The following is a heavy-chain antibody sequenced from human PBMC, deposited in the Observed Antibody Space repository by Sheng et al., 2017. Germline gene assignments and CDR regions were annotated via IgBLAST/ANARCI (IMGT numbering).Heavy chain of an antibody. J-gene: IGHJ4*02. CDR1: GYTFTSYG. V-gene: IGHV1-18*01. D-gene: IGHD4-4*01. CDR3: ARAPTPIDDYSNYPGGYFDY. CDR2: ISAYNGNT. Sequence: QVQLVQSGAEVKKPGASVKVSCKASGYTFTSYGISWVRQAPGQGLEWMGWISAYNGNTNYAQKLQGRVTMTTDTSTSTAYMELRSLRSDDTAVYYCARAPTPIDDYSNYPGGYFDYWGQGTLVTVSS.